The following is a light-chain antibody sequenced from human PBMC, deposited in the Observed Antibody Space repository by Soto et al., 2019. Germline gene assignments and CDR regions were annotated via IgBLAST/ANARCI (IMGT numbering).Light chain of an antibody. Sequence: DIQMTQSPSSISASVGDRITLTCRASQDIVTYLAWFQQKPGQAPKPLIYAASTLQSGVPSAFSASGSGTDFSLTISGLQPDDFATYYCQQYYTYPFTFGPGTRV. CDR2: AAS. J-gene: IGKJ3*01. CDR1: QDIVTY. CDR3: QQYYTYPFT. V-gene: IGKV1-16*01.